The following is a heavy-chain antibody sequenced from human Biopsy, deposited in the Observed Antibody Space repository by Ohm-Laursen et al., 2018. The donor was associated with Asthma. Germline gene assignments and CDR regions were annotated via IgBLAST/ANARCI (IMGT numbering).Heavy chain of an antibody. CDR2: VFWSGST. J-gene: IGHJ6*02. CDR1: GGYTGSSDHH. V-gene: IGHV4-30-4*01. CDR3: ARVVSYGDIYFGIDV. Sequence: SENLSLTCGVSGGYTGSSDHHWAWIRQAPGKGLEWIGFVFWSGSTHYSRSLERRVSISIDTATNEFSMKLWSVTPADTAVYFCARVVSYGDIYFGIDVWGPGNTVVVS. D-gene: IGHD4-17*01.